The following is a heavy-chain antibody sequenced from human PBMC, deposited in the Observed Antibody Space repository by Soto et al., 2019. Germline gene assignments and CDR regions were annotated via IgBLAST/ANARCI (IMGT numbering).Heavy chain of an antibody. CDR2: INPNSGGT. D-gene: IGHD3-9*01. CDR3: ARVGHDILTGYPHWFDP. CDR1: GHTFTGYY. Sequence: ASVKVSCKASGHTFTGYYMHWVRQAPGQGLEWMGWINPNSGGTNYAQKFQGRVTMTRDTSISTAYMELSRLRSDDTAVYYCARVGHDILTGYPHWFDPWGQGTLVTVSS. V-gene: IGHV1-2*02. J-gene: IGHJ5*02.